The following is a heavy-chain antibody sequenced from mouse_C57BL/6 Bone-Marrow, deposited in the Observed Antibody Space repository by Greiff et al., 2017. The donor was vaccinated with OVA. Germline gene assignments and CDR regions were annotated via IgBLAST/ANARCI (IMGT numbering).Heavy chain of an antibody. CDR1: GYTFTSYW. Sequence: QVQLQQPGAELVMPGASVKLSCKASGYTFTSYWMHWVKQRPGQGLEWIGEIDPSDSYTDYNQKFKGKSTLTVDKSSSTADRQLSSLTSEDSAVYYCARDYYGPHWYFDVWGTGTTVTVSS. CDR2: IDPSDSYT. D-gene: IGHD1-1*01. CDR3: ARDYYGPHWYFDV. V-gene: IGHV1-69*01. J-gene: IGHJ1*03.